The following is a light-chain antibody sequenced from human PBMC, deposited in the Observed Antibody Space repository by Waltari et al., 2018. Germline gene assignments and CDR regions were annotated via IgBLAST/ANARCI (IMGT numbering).Light chain of an antibody. J-gene: IGKJ1*01. Sequence: DIQMTQSPPTLSASVGDRVTITCRASQSISDWLAWYQQKPGTAPKLLIYKVSKLESGVPSRFSGSGSGTEFTLTISSLQPDDFATYYCQQYDRFSGTFGPGTKVEIK. CDR3: QQYDRFSGT. CDR1: QSISDW. CDR2: KVS. V-gene: IGKV1-5*03.